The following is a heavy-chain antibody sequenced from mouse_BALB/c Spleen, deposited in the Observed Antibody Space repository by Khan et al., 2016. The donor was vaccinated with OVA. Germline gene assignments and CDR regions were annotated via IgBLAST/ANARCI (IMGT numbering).Heavy chain of an antibody. J-gene: IGHJ3*01. V-gene: IGHV5-9*02. CDR2: ISSPGSYT. Sequence: EVELVESGGGLVKPGGSLKLSCEVSGFAFNSYDMSWVRQTPEKRLEWVATISSPGSYTYYPDSVKGRFTISRDTARNTLYLQMSSLRSEATALYYCTRPSYYGNPWFTYWGQGTLVTVSA. CDR3: TRPSYYGNPWFTY. D-gene: IGHD2-10*01. CDR1: GFAFNSYD.